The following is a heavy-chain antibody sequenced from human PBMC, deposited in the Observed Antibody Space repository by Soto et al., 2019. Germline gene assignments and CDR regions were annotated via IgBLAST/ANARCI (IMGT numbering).Heavy chain of an antibody. Sequence: EVQLVESGGGLVQPGGSLTLSCAASEFTFSSYYMSWVRQAPGKGLEWVANIKHDGSERDYLDSVKGRFTISRDNAKNSLYLQMNNLSGDDTAVYVCASDRAPYSDSQGCNLWGQGTLVTVSS. D-gene: IGHD5-18*01. CDR3: ASDRAPYSDSQGCNL. V-gene: IGHV3-7*04. J-gene: IGHJ4*02. CDR2: IKHDGSER. CDR1: EFTFSSYY.